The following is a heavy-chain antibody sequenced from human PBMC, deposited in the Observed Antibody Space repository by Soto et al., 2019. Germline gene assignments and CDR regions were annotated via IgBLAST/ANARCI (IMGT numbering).Heavy chain of an antibody. CDR2: ISSSSSYI. J-gene: IGHJ6*02. CDR1: GVTFSSYS. D-gene: IGHD5-12*01. Sequence: PGGSLGLSCAASGVTFSSYSMNWVRQAPGKGLEWVSSISSSSSYIYYADSVKGRFTISRDNSKNTLYLQMNSLRAEDTAVYYCAWGGYQTTGGYYYYGMDVWGQGTTVTVSS. V-gene: IGHV3-21*04. CDR3: AWGGYQTTGGYYYYGMDV.